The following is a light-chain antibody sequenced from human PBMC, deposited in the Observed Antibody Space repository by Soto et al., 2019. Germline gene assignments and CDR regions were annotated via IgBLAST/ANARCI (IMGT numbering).Light chain of an antibody. CDR3: QQYYSYPRT. Sequence: IQMTQSPSTLSGSVGDRVTITCRASQTISSWLAWYQQKPGKAPKLLIYKASTLKSGVPSRFSGSGSGTDFTLTISCLQSEDFATYYCQQYYSYPRTFGKGTKVDIK. CDR2: KAS. J-gene: IGKJ1*01. CDR1: QTISSW. V-gene: IGKV1-5*03.